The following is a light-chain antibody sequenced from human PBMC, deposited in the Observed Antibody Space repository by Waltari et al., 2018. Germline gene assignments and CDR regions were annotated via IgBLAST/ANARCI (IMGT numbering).Light chain of an antibody. CDR2: KDS. CDR1: VLAKKY. Sequence: SYELTQPSAVSVSPGQTARITCSGEVLAKKYVRWFQQKPGQAPVLVIYKDSERPSGIPDRISGSTSGTTVTLTISGAQVEDEADYYCYCAADSNVRVFGGGTRLTVL. V-gene: IGLV3-27*01. J-gene: IGLJ2*01. CDR3: YCAADSNVRV.